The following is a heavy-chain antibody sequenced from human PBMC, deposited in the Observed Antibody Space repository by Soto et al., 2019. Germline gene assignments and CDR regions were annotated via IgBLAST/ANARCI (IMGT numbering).Heavy chain of an antibody. V-gene: IGHV1-18*01. CDR1: GYTFPSYG. CDR2: ISAYNGNT. J-gene: IGHJ4*02. D-gene: IGHD5-12*01. CDR3: ASRHSGYDFFDY. Sequence: ASVRVYCKASGYTFPSYGISWVRQAPGQGLEWMGWISAYNGNTNYAQKLQGRVTMTTDTSTSTAYMELRSLRSDDTAVYYCASRHSGYDFFDYWGQGTLVNVSS.